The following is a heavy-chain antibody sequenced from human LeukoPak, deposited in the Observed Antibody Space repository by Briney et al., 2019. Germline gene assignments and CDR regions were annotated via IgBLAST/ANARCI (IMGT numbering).Heavy chain of an antibody. V-gene: IGHV3-7*01. CDR1: GFTLTNYW. CDR2: IKKDGSEQ. J-gene: IGHJ4*02. D-gene: IGHD6-6*01. CDR3: ARDEEYSSSYDY. Sequence: GGSLRLSCAASGFTLTNYWMSWVRQAPGKGLEWVANIKKDGSEQYYMDSVKGRFTVSRDDAKNSLYLQMNSLRAEDTAVYYCARDEEYSSSYDYWGQGTLVTVSS.